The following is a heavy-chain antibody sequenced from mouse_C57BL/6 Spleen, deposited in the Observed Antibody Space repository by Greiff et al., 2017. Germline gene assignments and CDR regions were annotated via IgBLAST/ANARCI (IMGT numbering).Heavy chain of an antibody. V-gene: IGHV5-4*01. Sequence: EVQVVESGAGLVKPGGSLKLSCAASGFTFSSYAMSWVRQTPEQRLEWVAIISAGGSYTYYPDNVKGRFTISRDNTKTDLYLQMSHLKSEDTAMYYGARGGAMDYWGQGTSVTVSS. J-gene: IGHJ4*01. CDR3: ARGGAMDY. CDR2: ISAGGSYT. CDR1: GFTFSSYA.